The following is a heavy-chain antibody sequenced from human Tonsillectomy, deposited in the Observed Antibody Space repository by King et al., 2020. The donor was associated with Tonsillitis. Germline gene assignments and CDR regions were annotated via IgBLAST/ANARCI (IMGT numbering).Heavy chain of an antibody. CDR2: IYYSGSTNY. V-gene: IGHV4-59*01. J-gene: IGHJ2*01. CDR3: ARSLATHWYFDL. CDR1: GDSINNYY. Sequence: VQLQESGPGLVKPSETLSLTCTVSGDSINNYYWSWIRQPPGKGLEWIGYIYYSGSTNYNYNPSLKSRVTISVDTSKNHFSLKLSSVTAADTAVYYCARSLATHWYFDLWGRGTLVAVSS.